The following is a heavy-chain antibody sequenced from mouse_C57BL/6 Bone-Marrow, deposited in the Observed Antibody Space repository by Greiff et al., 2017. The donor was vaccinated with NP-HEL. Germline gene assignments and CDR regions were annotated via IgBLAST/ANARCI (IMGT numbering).Heavy chain of an antibody. J-gene: IGHJ4*01. Sequence: EVQRVESGPGLAKPSQTLSLTCSVTGYSITSDYWNWIRKFPGNKLEYMGYISYSGSNYYNPSLKSRISITRDTSKNQYYLQLNSVTTEDTATYYCARYGYYGHDDYAMDYWGQGTSVTVSS. CDR2: ISYSGSN. V-gene: IGHV3-8*01. D-gene: IGHD2-2*01. CDR1: GYSITSDY. CDR3: ARYGYYGHDDYAMDY.